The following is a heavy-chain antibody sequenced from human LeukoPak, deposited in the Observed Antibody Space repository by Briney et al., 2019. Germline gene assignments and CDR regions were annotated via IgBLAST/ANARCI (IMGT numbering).Heavy chain of an antibody. Sequence: SETLSLTCTVSGGSISSDYWSWIRQPPGKGLEWIGYIYYSGSTNYNPSLKSRVTISVDTSKNQFSLKLSSVTAADTAVYYCARGYGDYDYWGQGTLVTVSS. V-gene: IGHV4-59*01. D-gene: IGHD4-17*01. CDR2: IYYSGST. CDR3: ARGYGDYDY. CDR1: GGSISSDY. J-gene: IGHJ4*02.